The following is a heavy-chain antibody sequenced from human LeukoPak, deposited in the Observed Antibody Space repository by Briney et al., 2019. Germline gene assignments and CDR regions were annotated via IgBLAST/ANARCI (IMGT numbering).Heavy chain of an antibody. V-gene: IGHV3-11*01. CDR1: GFTFSDYY. Sequence: PGGSLRLSCAASGFTFSDYYMSWIRQAPGKGLEWVSYISSSGSTIYYADSVKGRFTISRDNAKNSLYLQMNSLRAEDTAVYYCARDSGQQLARDYFDYWGQGTLVTVSS. CDR2: ISSSGSTI. CDR3: ARDSGQQLARDYFDY. J-gene: IGHJ4*02. D-gene: IGHD6-13*01.